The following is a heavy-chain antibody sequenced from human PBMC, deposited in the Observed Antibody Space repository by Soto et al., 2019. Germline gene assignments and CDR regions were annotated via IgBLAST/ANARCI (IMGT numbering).Heavy chain of an antibody. Sequence: GGSLRLSCAASGFTFSTYSMNWVRQAPGKGLEWLSYISSTNTIYYGDSVKGRFTISRDNAKNSLYLQMNSLKAEDTAVYYCTRDDDIPTHIEYWGQGTLVTVSS. V-gene: IGHV3-48*01. D-gene: IGHD2-8*01. CDR2: ISSTNTI. CDR3: TRDDDIPTHIEY. CDR1: GFTFSTYS. J-gene: IGHJ4*02.